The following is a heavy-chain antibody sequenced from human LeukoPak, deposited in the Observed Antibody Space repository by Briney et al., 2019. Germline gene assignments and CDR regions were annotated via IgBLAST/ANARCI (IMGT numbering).Heavy chain of an antibody. CDR3: ARDRWYDILRGDYYFDY. D-gene: IGHD3-9*01. CDR1: GFTFSSYS. CDR2: ISSSSSYI. Sequence: GGSLRLSCAASGFTFSSYSMNWVRQAPGKGLEWVSSISSSSSYIYYADSVKGRFTISRDNAKNSLYLQMNSLRAEDTAVYYCARDRWYDILRGDYYFDYWGQGTLVTVSS. V-gene: IGHV3-21*01. J-gene: IGHJ4*02.